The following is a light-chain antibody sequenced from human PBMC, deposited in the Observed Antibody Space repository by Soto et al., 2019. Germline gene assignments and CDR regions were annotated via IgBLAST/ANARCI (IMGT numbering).Light chain of an antibody. CDR3: SSYAGSGTWV. V-gene: IGLV2-14*01. J-gene: IGLJ3*02. CDR1: SSEVGGYNY. CDR2: EVS. Sequence: QSALTQPASVSGSPGQSITISCTGTSSEVGGYNYVSWYQHHPGEAPKLMIYEVSNRPSGVSDRLSGSKSGNTASLTISGLQAEDDADYYCSSYAGSGTWVFGGGTEVTVL.